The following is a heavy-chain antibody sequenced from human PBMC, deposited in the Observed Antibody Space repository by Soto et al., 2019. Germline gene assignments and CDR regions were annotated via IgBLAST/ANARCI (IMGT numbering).Heavy chain of an antibody. CDR1: GFTFSSYG. J-gene: IGHJ3*02. Sequence: ESGGGVVQPGRSLRLSCAASGFTFSSYGMHWVRQAPGKGLEWVAVIWYDGSNKYYADSVKGRFTISRDNSKNTLYLQMNSLRAEDTAVYYCASPYGQWLEGAFDIWGQGTMVTVSS. CDR3: ASPYGQWLEGAFDI. V-gene: IGHV3-33*01. CDR2: IWYDGSNK. D-gene: IGHD6-19*01.